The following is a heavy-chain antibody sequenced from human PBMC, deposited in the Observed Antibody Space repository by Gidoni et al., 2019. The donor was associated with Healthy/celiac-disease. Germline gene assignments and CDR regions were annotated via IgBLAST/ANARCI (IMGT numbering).Heavy chain of an antibody. J-gene: IGHJ3*02. CDR3: ARRDYGARGGHDAFDI. D-gene: IGHD4-17*01. V-gene: IGHV5-51*01. Sequence: EVQLVQSGAEVKKPGESLKISCTGSGYSFTSYWIGWVRQMPGKGLEWMGIIYPGDSDTRYSPSFQGQVTISADKSISTAYLQWSSLKASDTAMYYCARRDYGARGGHDAFDIWGQGTMVTVSS. CDR1: GYSFTSYW. CDR2: IYPGDSDT.